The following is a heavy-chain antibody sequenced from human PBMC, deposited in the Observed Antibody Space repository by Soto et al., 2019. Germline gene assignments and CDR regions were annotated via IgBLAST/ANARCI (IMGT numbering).Heavy chain of an antibody. V-gene: IGHV3-21*01. CDR1: GFTFSSYS. Sequence: EVQLVESGGGLVKPGGSLRLSCAASGFTFSSYSMNWVRQAPGKGLEWVSSISSSISYIYYADSVKGRFTISRENAKNSLYLQMHSLRAEDTAVYYCARVVVVVPAAMPGGYYYMDVWGKGTTVTVSS. CDR3: ARVVVVVPAAMPGGYYYMDV. J-gene: IGHJ6*03. D-gene: IGHD2-2*01. CDR2: ISSSISYI.